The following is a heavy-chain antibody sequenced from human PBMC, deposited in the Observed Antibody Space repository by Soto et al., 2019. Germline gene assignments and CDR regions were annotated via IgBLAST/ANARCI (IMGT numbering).Heavy chain of an antibody. Sequence: QVQLQQWGAGLLKPSETLSLTCAVYGGSFSGYYWSWIRQPPGKGLEWIGEINHSGSTNYNPSLKSRGTISVDTSQNQFSLKLSSVTAADTAVYYCARGHYDILTGYYPHYYYYGMDVWGQGTTVTVSS. V-gene: IGHV4-34*01. J-gene: IGHJ6*02. D-gene: IGHD3-9*01. CDR2: INHSGST. CDR1: GGSFSGYY. CDR3: ARGHYDILTGYYPHYYYYGMDV.